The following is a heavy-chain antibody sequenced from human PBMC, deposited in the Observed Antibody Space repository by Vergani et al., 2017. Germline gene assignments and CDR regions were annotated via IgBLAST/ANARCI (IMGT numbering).Heavy chain of an antibody. CDR3: ARLASKQQLSHLGSRDYGTFFFLDV. CDR1: GFTFKKYW. D-gene: IGHD1-1*01. V-gene: IGHV3-7*01. Sequence: EVQLVESGGGLVQPGGSLRLTCVASGFTFKKYWMNWVRQAPGKGLEWVANIKESGSDKSYVDSVKGRFTISRDNSRNSLYLEMDSLRAEDTAVYFCARLASKQQLSHLGSRDYGTFFFLDVWGKGTTVSVSS. J-gene: IGHJ6*04. CDR2: IKESGSDK.